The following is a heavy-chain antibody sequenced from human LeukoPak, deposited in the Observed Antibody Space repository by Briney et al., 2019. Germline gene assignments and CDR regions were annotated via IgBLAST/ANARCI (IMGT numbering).Heavy chain of an antibody. D-gene: IGHD2-15*01. Sequence: PGGSLRLSCAASGFPFSNHAMSWVRQPPGEGLEWVAAISNGNTYYADSVRGRFTISRDDSKNMVYLQMNSLRDEDTALYYCVREAGYCASVCLKSNWFDPWCQGTLVTVSS. J-gene: IGHJ5*02. CDR1: GFPFSNHA. CDR2: ISNGNT. V-gene: IGHV3-23*01. CDR3: VREAGYCASVCLKSNWFDP.